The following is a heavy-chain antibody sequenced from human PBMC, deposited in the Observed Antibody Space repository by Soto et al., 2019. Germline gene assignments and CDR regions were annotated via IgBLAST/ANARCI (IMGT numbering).Heavy chain of an antibody. CDR1: GGSISSINW. CDR3: ARGDLAAGGVWFDP. V-gene: IGHV4-4*02. Sequence: PSETLSLTCAVSGGSISSINWWSWVRQPPGKGLEWIGEIYHSGSTNYNPSLKSRVTISVDTSKNQFSLKLSSVTAADTAVYYCARGDLAAGGVWFDPWGQGTLVTVSS. CDR2: IYHSGST. D-gene: IGHD6-13*01. J-gene: IGHJ5*02.